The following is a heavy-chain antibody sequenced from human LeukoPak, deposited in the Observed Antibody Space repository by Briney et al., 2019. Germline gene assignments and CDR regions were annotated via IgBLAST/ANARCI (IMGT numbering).Heavy chain of an antibody. V-gene: IGHV4-39*07. J-gene: IGHJ4*02. CDR2: IYYSGST. CDR3: ARDRRVVVTATYYFDY. D-gene: IGHD2-21*02. Sequence: PSETLSLTCTVSGGSISSSSYYWGWIRQPPGKGLEWIGSIYYSGSTYYNPSLKSRVTISVDTSKNQFSLKLSSVTAADTAVYYCARDRRVVVTATYYFDYWGQGTLVTVSS. CDR1: GGSISSSSYY.